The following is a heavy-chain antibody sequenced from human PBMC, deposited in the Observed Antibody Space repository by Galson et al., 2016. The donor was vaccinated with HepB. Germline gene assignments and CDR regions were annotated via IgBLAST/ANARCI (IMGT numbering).Heavy chain of an antibody. D-gene: IGHD1-7*01. CDR2: ISTNGTTR. J-gene: IGHJ4*02. CDR3: ANWNFPG. Sequence: SLRLSCAASGFVFRNYDLSWVRQGPGKGLEWVSTISTNGTTRAYADSVKGRFTISRDNSKNTLYLQLNTLKAEDTAIYYFANWNFPGWGRGTLVTVSS. V-gene: IGHV3-23*01. CDR1: GFVFRNYD.